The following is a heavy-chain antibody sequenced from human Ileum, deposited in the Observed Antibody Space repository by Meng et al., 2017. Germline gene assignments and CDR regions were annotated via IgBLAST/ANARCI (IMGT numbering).Heavy chain of an antibody. CDR3: VRDGPNYFDQ. CDR2: INSDGTGT. V-gene: IGHV3-74*01. J-gene: IGHJ4*02. CDR1: GFTFSGYW. Sequence: EGQLVVFGGGLVQPGGSLRLSCAASGFTFSGYWMHWFRQGTGKSLVWLSHINSDGTGTSYAESVRGRFTISRDNAKNTLYLQMNSLTVEDTAVYYCVRDGPNYFDQWGQGTLVTVSS.